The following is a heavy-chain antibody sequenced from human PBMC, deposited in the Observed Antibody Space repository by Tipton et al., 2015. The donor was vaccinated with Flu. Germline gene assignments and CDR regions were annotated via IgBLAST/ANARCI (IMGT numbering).Heavy chain of an antibody. CDR3: ARLSYYDVDLKNFYFDY. D-gene: IGHD3-10*02. CDR1: GGSISSYY. CDR2: LYASGTT. J-gene: IGHJ4*02. Sequence: LACTVFGGSISSYYWSWVRQPAGKGLEWIGRLYASGTTKYNPSLKSRVTISVDTSKSQFSLMLRSVTAADTAVYYCARLSYYDVDLKNFYFDYWGQGALVTVSS. V-gene: IGHV4-4*07.